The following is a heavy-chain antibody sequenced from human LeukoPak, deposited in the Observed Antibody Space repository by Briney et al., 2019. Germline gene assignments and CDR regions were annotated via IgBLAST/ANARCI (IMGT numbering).Heavy chain of an antibody. CDR1: GFTFSSYW. V-gene: IGHV3-74*01. J-gene: IGHJ4*02. CDR2: INSDGSTT. Sequence: GGSLRLSCAASGFTFSSYWMHWVRQAPGKGLVWVSNINSDGSTTTYADSVKGRFTISRDNAKNSLYLQMNSLRAEDTAVYYCAKDRGGSYTLSLDYWGQGTLVTVSS. D-gene: IGHD1-26*01. CDR3: AKDRGGSYTLSLDY.